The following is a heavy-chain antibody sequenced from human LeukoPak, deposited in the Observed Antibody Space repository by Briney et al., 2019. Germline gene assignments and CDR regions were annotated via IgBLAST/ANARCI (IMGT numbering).Heavy chain of an antibody. CDR1: GGTFNSNV. V-gene: IGHV1-18*01. Sequence: ASVKVSCKASGGTFNSNVISWVRQAPGQGLEWMGWISAYNGNTNYAQKLQGRVTMTTDTSASTVYMELRSLKSDDTAVYYCARESIGGYGFDYWGQGTPVTVAS. J-gene: IGHJ4*02. D-gene: IGHD6-25*01. CDR3: ARESIGGYGFDY. CDR2: ISAYNGNT.